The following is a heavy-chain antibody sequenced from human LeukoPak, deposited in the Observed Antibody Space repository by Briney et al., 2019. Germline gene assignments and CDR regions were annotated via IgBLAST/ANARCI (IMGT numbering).Heavy chain of an antibody. CDR3: ARAEYYYGSGSYYSFVSDAFDI. CDR1: GYTFTSYG. Sequence: ASVKVSCKASGYTFTSYGISWVRQAPGQELEWMGGIIPIFGTANYAQKFQGRVTITADESTSTAYMELSSLRSEDTAVYYCARAEYYYGSGSYYSFVSDAFDIWGQGTMVSVSS. J-gene: IGHJ3*02. D-gene: IGHD3-10*01. CDR2: IIPIFGTA. V-gene: IGHV1-69*13.